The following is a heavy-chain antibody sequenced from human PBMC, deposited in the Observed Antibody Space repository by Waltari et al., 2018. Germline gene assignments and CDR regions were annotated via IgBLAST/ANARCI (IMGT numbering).Heavy chain of an antibody. J-gene: IGHJ4*02. CDR1: GFTFSNAW. Sequence: EVQLVESGGGLVQPGGSLRLSCAASGFTFSNAWMSWVRQAPGKGLEWVGRIKSKTDGGTTDYAAPVKGRFTISRDDSKNTLYLQMNSLKTEDTAVYYCTTDPPVVTPYFDYWGQGTLVTVSS. CDR3: TTDPPVVTPYFDY. V-gene: IGHV3-15*01. D-gene: IGHD2-21*02. CDR2: IKSKTDGGTT.